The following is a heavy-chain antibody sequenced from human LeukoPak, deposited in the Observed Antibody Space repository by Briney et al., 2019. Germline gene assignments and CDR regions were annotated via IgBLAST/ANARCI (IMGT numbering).Heavy chain of an antibody. J-gene: IGHJ4*02. Sequence: GSLRLSCAASGFTFSSYAMSWVRQAPGKGLEWVSAISGSGGSTYYADSVKGRFTISRDNSKNTLYLQMNSLRAEDTAVYYCAKDPWKGYYYDSSGYFRWGQGTLVTVSS. D-gene: IGHD3-22*01. CDR1: GFTFSSYA. CDR3: AKDPWKGYYYDSSGYFR. CDR2: ISGSGGST. V-gene: IGHV3-23*01.